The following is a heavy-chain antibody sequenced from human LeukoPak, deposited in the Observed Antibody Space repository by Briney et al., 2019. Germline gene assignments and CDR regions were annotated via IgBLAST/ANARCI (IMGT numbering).Heavy chain of an antibody. V-gene: IGHV4-34*01. J-gene: IGHJ6*02. CDR1: GGSFSGYY. Sequence: PSETLSLTCAVYGGSFSGYYWSWIRQPPGKGLEWIGEINHSGSTNYNPSLKSRVTISVDTSKNQFSLKLSSVTAADTAVYYCARDLTYYYGSGSYFIPRGKYGMDVWGQGTTVTVSS. CDR2: INHSGST. D-gene: IGHD3-10*01. CDR3: ARDLTYYYGSGSYFIPRGKYGMDV.